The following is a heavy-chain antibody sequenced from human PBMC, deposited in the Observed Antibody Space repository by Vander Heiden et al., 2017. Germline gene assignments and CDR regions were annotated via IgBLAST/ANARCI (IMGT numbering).Heavy chain of an antibody. CDR3: ARQVAGYCSGGSCYPPGGWFDP. V-gene: IGHV4-59*08. D-gene: IGHD2-15*01. CDR1: GGSITSYY. Sequence: QVQLQESGPGLVKPSETLSLTCTVPGGSITSYYWRWIRQPPGQGLEWTGYSYYSGSTNYNPTLKRRVTISVDTSKNQFSLKLSSVTAADTAVYYCARQVAGYCSGGSCYPPGGWFDPWGQGTLVTVSS. J-gene: IGHJ5*02. CDR2: SYYSGST.